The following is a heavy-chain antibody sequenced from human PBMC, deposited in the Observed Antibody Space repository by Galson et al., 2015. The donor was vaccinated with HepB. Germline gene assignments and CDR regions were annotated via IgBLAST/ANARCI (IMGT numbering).Heavy chain of an antibody. CDR1: GGTFSSYA. CDR3: ATSSWYCSSTSCYMDYYYYGMDV. CDR2: IIPIFGTA. Sequence: SVKVSCKASGGTFSSYAISWVRQAPGQGLEWMGGIIPIFGTANYAQKFQGRVTITADESTSTAYMELSSLRSEDTAVYYCATSSWYCSSTSCYMDYYYYGMDVWGQGTTVTVSS. D-gene: IGHD2-2*02. J-gene: IGHJ6*02. V-gene: IGHV1-69*13.